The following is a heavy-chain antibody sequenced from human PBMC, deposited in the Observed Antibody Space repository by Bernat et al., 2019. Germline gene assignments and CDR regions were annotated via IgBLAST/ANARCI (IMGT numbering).Heavy chain of an antibody. CDR2: IYPGDSYT. D-gene: IGHD2-15*01. V-gene: IGHV5-51*01. J-gene: IGHJ4*02. Sequence: EVQLVQSGAEVKKPGESLKISCKGSGYSFTNYWIGWVRQMPGKGLEWMGIIYPGDSYTNYSPSFQGHVTISADKSISTAYLQWSSLKASDTAMYYCGRRCSGGSCYQAVDYWGQGTLVTVSS. CDR1: GYSFTNYW. CDR3: GRRCSGGSCYQAVDY.